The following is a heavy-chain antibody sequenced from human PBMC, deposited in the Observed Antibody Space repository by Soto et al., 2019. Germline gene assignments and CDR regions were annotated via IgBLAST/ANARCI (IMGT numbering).Heavy chain of an antibody. J-gene: IGHJ5*02. Sequence: SETLSLTCTVSGGSISSSSYYWGWIRQPPGKGLEWIGSIYYSGSTYYNPSLKSRVTISVDTSKNQFSLKLGPVTAADTAVYYCARRLGARPSPNWFDPWGQGTLVTVSS. D-gene: IGHD6-6*01. CDR1: GGSISSSSYY. CDR2: IYYSGST. CDR3: ARRLGARPSPNWFDP. V-gene: IGHV4-39*01.